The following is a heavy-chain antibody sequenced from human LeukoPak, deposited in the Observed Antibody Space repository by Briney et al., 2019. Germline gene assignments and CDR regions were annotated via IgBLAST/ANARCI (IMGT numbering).Heavy chain of an antibody. CDR3: ARAPFSGYYYADAFDI. CDR1: GGSISSYY. Sequence: PSETLSLTRTVSGGSISSYYWSWIRQPPGKGLEWIGEINHSGSTNYNPSLKSRVTIPVDTSKNQFSLKLSSVTAADTAVYYCARAPFSGYYYADAFDIWGQGTMVTVSS. CDR2: INHSGST. V-gene: IGHV4-34*01. J-gene: IGHJ3*02. D-gene: IGHD3-22*01.